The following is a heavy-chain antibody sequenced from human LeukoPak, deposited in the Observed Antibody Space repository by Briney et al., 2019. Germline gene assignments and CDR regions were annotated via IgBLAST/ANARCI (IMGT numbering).Heavy chain of an antibody. J-gene: IGHJ3*02. V-gene: IGHV4-59*01. Sequence: SETLSLTCTVSGGSISSYYWSWIRQPPGKGLQWIGYIYYSGSTNYNPSLKSRVTISVDTSENQFSLKLSSVTAADTAVYYCARDRSSGYYPDAFDIWGQGTMVTVSS. CDR3: ARDRSSGYYPDAFDI. CDR2: IYYSGST. CDR1: GGSISSYY. D-gene: IGHD3-22*01.